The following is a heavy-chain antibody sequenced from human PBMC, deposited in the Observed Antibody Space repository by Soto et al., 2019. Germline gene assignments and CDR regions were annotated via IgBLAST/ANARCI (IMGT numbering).Heavy chain of an antibody. CDR2: VQQDGSEK. CDR1: GFTFNSYW. D-gene: IGHD5-12*01. V-gene: IGHV3-7*03. Sequence: EGQLVESGGGLVQPGESLRLSCAGSGFTFNSYWTSWVRQAPGKGLEWVAKVQQDGSEKYYVDSVKGRFTISRDNAKNSVYLQMNSLRVEDTAVYYCARGGLHRSGYEYYYYYYGLDVWGQGTTVTVAS. J-gene: IGHJ6*02. CDR3: ARGGLHRSGYEYYYYYYGLDV.